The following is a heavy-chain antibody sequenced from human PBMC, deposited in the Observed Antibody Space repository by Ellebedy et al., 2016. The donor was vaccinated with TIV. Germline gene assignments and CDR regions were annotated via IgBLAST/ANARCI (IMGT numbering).Heavy chain of an antibody. V-gene: IGHV4-34*01. D-gene: IGHD3-9*01. CDR3: ATSRYFDWLLGASVNYGMDV. J-gene: IGHJ6*02. CDR2: INHSGST. CDR1: GGSFSGYY. Sequence: SETLSLXCAVYGGSFSGYYWSWIRQPPGKGLEWIGEINHSGSTNYNPSLKSRVTISVDTSKNQFSLKLSSVTAADTAVYYCATSRYFDWLLGASVNYGMDVWGQGTTVTVSS.